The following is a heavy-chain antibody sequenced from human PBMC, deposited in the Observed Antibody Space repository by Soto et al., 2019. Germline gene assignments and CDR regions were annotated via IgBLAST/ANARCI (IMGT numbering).Heavy chain of an antibody. CDR2: IIPIFGTA. D-gene: IGHD6-13*01. CDR3: AREGAGYSLNWFDP. J-gene: IGHJ5*02. V-gene: IGHV1-69*13. Sequence: SVKVSCKSSGGTFSSYAIICVRPAPGQGLEWMGGIIPIFGTANYAQKFQGRVTITADESTSTAYMELSSLRSEDTAVYYCAREGAGYSLNWFDPWGQGTLVTVSS. CDR1: GGTFSSYA.